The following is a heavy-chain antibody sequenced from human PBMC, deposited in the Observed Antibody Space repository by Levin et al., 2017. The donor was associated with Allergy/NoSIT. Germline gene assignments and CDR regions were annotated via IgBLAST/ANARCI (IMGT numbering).Heavy chain of an antibody. D-gene: IGHD2-2*01. Sequence: SCAASGFTFSDYYMSWIRQAPGKGLEWVSYISSSSSDTNYADSVKGRFTISRDNAKNSLYLQMNSLRAEDMAVYYCARVLVSGHALDYWGQGTLVTVSS. CDR3: ARVLVSGHALDY. V-gene: IGHV3-11*05. CDR1: GFTFSDYY. CDR2: ISSSSSDT. J-gene: IGHJ4*02.